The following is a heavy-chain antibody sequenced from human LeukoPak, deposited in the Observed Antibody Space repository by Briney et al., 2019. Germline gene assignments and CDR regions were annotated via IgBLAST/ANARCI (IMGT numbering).Heavy chain of an antibody. J-gene: IGHJ4*02. V-gene: IGHV4-59*08. Sequence: MTSETLSLTCTVSGGSISSYYWSWIRQPPGKGLEWIGYIYYSGSTNYNPSLKSRVTISVDTYKNQFSLKLSSVTAADTAVYYCASRSSLVSSSWDYFDYWGQGTLVTVSS. CDR1: GGSISSYY. CDR3: ASRSSLVSSSWDYFDY. CDR2: IYYSGST. D-gene: IGHD6-13*01.